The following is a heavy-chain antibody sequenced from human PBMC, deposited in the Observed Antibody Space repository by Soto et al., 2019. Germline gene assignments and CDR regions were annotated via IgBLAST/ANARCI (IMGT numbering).Heavy chain of an antibody. CDR2: ISSSGGST. Sequence: YLLESGGGLVQPGESLRLSCAASGFTFSSYAMNWVRQTPGKGLEWVSTISSSGGSTYYADSVKGRFTISRHNSQNMLYLQMNSLRAEDTAVYFCSKNVAVTVDYGMDVWGQGTTVTVSS. D-gene: IGHD6-19*01. CDR3: SKNVAVTVDYGMDV. V-gene: IGHV3-23*01. J-gene: IGHJ6*02. CDR1: GFTFSSYA.